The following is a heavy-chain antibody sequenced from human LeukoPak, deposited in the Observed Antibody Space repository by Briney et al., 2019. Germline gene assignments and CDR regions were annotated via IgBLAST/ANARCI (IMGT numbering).Heavy chain of an antibody. J-gene: IGHJ3*02. V-gene: IGHV1-8*01. Sequence: ASVKLSCKASGYTFTSYDISWVRQATGQGLEWMGWMNPNSGNTGYAQKFQGRVPMTRNTSISTAYMELSSLRSEDTAVYYCARKITYYYGSGSYYKGDAFDIWGQGTMVTVSS. CDR1: GYTFTSYD. CDR2: MNPNSGNT. D-gene: IGHD3-10*01. CDR3: ARKITYYYGSGSYYKGDAFDI.